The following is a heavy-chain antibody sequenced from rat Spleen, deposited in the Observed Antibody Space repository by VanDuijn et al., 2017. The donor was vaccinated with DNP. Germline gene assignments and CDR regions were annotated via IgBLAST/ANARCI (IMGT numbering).Heavy chain of an antibody. CDR3: AIYFYSGDNWFAY. CDR1: GFTFSDYY. V-gene: IGHV5-20*01. D-gene: IGHD1-1*01. Sequence: EVQLVESGGGLVQPGRSLNLSCAASGFTFSDYYMAWVRQAPTKGLEWVAYINYDGGSTYFGDSVKGRFTISRDNAKNTLYLQMYSLRSEDTATYYCAIYFYSGDNWFAYWGQGTLVTVSS. CDR2: INYDGGST. J-gene: IGHJ3*01.